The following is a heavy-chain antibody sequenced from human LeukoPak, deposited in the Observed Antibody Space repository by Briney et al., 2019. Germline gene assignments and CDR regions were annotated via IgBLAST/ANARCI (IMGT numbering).Heavy chain of an antibody. CDR1: EYTFTSYW. Sequence: GESLKISCKGSEYTFTSYWIGWVRQMPGKGLEWMGIIFPRDSNTRYSPSFQGQVTISADKSISTAYLQWSSLKASDTAMYYCAVPSPSPTSSDYWGQGTLVTVSS. CDR2: IFPRDSNT. CDR3: AVPSPSPTSSDY. J-gene: IGHJ4*02. V-gene: IGHV5-51*01. D-gene: IGHD2-2*01.